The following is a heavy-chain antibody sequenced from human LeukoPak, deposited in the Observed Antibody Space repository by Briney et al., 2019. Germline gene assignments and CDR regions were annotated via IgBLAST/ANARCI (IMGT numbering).Heavy chain of an antibody. CDR3: AKDAFPSSGNYLLA. V-gene: IGHV3-23*01. Sequence: GSLRLSXTASGFTFSSYAMSWVRQAPGKGLEWVSAVSGSGGSTYYADSVKGRFTISRDNSKNPLYLQMNSLRAEDTAVYYCAKDAFPSSGNYLLAWGQGTLVTVSS. CDR1: GFTFSSYA. D-gene: IGHD1-26*01. CDR2: VSGSGGST. J-gene: IGHJ5*02.